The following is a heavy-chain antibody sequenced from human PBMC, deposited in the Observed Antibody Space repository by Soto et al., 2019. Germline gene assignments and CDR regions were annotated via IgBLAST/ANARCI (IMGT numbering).Heavy chain of an antibody. Sequence: SETLSLTCDVYGVSFTTFYLSWIRQSPGKGLEWIGEISQSGTATYNPSLKSRLTISIDTSKSQFSLKLSSVTAADTAVYYCARDRGNSYYYHTLDYWGQGTLVTVSS. J-gene: IGHJ4*02. CDR1: GVSFTTFY. CDR2: ISQSGTA. D-gene: IGHD3-10*01. V-gene: IGHV4-34*01. CDR3: ARDRGNSYYYHTLDY.